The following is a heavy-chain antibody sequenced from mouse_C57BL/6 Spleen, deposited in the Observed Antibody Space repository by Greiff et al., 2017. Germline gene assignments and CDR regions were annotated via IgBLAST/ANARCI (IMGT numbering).Heavy chain of an antibody. CDR2: ICPRSGNT. D-gene: IGHD3-2*02. V-gene: IGHV1-81*01. CDR3: SRSGLRLPFDY. J-gene: IGHJ2*01. Sequence: QVQLQQSGADLARPGASLKLSCTASGYTFTSYGISWVKQTTGQGLEWFGAICPRSGNTYYNEKFKGKVTLTADKSSSTTYMVLRSLTSEDAAVYFCSRSGLRLPFDYWGQGTTLTVSS. CDR1: GYTFTSYG.